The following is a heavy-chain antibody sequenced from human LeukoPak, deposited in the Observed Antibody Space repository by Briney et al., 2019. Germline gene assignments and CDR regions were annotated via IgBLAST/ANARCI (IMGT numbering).Heavy chain of an antibody. V-gene: IGHV3-30*03. CDR1: GFTFSSYG. D-gene: IGHD6-13*01. CDR3: AIGIAAAGLDY. CDR2: ISYDGSNK. J-gene: IGHJ4*02. Sequence: PGGSLRLSCAASGFTFSSYGMHWVRQAPGKGLEWVAVISYDGSNKYYADSVKGRFTISRDNSKNTLYLQMNSLRAEDTAVYYCAIGIAAAGLDYWGQGTLVTVSS.